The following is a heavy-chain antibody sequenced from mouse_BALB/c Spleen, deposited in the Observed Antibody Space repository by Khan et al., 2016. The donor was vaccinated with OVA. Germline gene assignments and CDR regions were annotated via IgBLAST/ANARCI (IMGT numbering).Heavy chain of an antibody. CDR3: VMESGNSRFAY. V-gene: IGHV1S137*01. CDR2: ISTYYGAA. CDR1: GYTFTDFA. Sequence: QVQLKQSGAELVRPGVSVKISCKGSGYTFTDFAMHWVKQSHAKSLEWIGVISTYYGAATNNQKFKGKAIMTVDKSYSTAYMELARLTSEDSAISCCVMESGNSRFAYWGQGTLVTVSA. D-gene: IGHD1-3*01. J-gene: IGHJ3*01.